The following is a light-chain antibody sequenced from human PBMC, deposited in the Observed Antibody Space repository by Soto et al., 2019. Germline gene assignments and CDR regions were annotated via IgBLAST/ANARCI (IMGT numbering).Light chain of an antibody. CDR1: SSDVGSYNL. V-gene: IGLV2-23*03. CDR2: EGN. CDR3: CSYATSATFV. J-gene: IGLJ3*02. Sequence: QSVLTQPASVSGSPGQSITISCTGTSSDVGSYNLVSWYQQHPGKVPKVMIYEGNKRPSGVSNRFSGSKSGNTASLTISGLQAEDEADYYCCSYATSATFVFGGGTKLTVL.